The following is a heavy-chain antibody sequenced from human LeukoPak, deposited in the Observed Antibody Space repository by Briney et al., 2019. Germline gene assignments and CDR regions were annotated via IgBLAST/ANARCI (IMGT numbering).Heavy chain of an antibody. CDR3: ARPFLEWLTDYGMDV. Sequence: SVKVSCKASGGTFSSYAISWVRQAPGQGLEWMGRIIPILGIANYAQKFQGRVTITADKSTSTAYMELSSPRSEDTAVYYCARPFLEWLTDYGMDVWGQGTTVTVSS. J-gene: IGHJ6*02. V-gene: IGHV1-69*04. CDR2: IIPILGIA. CDR1: GGTFSSYA. D-gene: IGHD3-3*02.